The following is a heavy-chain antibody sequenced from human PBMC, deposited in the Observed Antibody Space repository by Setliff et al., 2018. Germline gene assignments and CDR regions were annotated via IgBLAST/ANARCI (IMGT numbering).Heavy chain of an antibody. CDR2: IYTSGST. CDR3: AKDYRGAHSTNWYAPYY. CDR1: GGSISSSSYY. J-gene: IGHJ4*02. Sequence: SETLSLTCTVSGGSISSSSYYWGWIRQPPGKGLEWIGSIYTSGSTNYNPSLKSRVTISVDTSKNQFSLKLSSVTAADTAVYYCAKDYRGAHSTNWYAPYYWGQGTLVTVSS. V-gene: IGHV4-39*07. D-gene: IGHD6-13*01.